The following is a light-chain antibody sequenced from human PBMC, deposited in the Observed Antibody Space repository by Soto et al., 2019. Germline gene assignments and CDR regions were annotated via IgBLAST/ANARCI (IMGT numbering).Light chain of an antibody. V-gene: IGKV3-15*01. CDR1: HRVSSY. CDR3: QQYNNWPLT. Sequence: SHRVSSYLAWYQQKPGQAPRLLIYGASTRATDIPARFSGSGSGTEFTLTISSLQSEDFAVYYCQQYNNWPLTFGAGTKVDIK. CDR2: GAS. J-gene: IGKJ4*01.